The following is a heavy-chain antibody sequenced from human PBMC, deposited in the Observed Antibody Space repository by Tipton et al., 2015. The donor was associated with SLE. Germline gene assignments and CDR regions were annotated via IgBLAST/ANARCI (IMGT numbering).Heavy chain of an antibody. CDR2: IIPIFGTA. D-gene: IGHD3-10*01. V-gene: IGHV1-69*05. CDR1: GGTFSSYG. J-gene: IGHJ4*02. Sequence: QLVQSGDEMKKPGSSVKVSCKASGGTFSSYGISWVRQAPGQGLEWMGGIIPIFGTANYAQKFQGRVTISTDESTSTACMELSSLRSEDTAVYYCARGAPMVRGVILDYWGQGTLVTVSS. CDR3: ARGAPMVRGVILDY.